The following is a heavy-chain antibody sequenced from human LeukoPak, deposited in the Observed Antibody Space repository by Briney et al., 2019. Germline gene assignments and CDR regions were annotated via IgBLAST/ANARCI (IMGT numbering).Heavy chain of an antibody. J-gene: IGHJ3*01. CDR3: ARRWVYDKRAFDA. Sequence: SETLSLTCTVSGGSISSYYWSWIRQPPGKGLEWIGYIYYTGTTDSNPSLKSRVTISLDASKNQFSLNLSSVTAADTAVYYCARRWVYDKRAFDAWGQGTMVTVSS. V-gene: IGHV4-59*08. D-gene: IGHD3-16*01. CDR2: IYYTGTT. CDR1: GGSISSYY.